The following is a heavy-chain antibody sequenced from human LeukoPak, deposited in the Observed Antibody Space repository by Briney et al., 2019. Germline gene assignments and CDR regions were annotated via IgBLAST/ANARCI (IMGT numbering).Heavy chain of an antibody. CDR1: GGSISSYY. D-gene: IGHD6-13*01. J-gene: IGHJ5*02. Sequence: SETLSLTCTVSGGSISSYYWSWIRQPPGKGLEWIGYIYYSGSTNYNPSLKSRVTISVDTSKDQFSLKLSSVTAADTAVDYCARVVAAADVRGWFDPWGQGTLVTVSS. CDR2: IYYSGST. CDR3: ARVVAAADVRGWFDP. V-gene: IGHV4-59*01.